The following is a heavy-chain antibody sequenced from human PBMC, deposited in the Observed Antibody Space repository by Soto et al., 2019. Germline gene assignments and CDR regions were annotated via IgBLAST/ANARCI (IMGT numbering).Heavy chain of an antibody. Sequence: QVQLVQSGAEVKKPGASVKVSCKASGYTFTSYGISWVRQAPGQGLEWMGWISAYNGNTNYAQKLQGRVTMTTDASTSTAYMELRSLRSDDTAVYYCARDNFIPAATTGKYYGMDVWGQGTTVTVSS. J-gene: IGHJ6*02. D-gene: IGHD2-2*01. V-gene: IGHV1-18*04. CDR3: ARDNFIPAATTGKYYGMDV. CDR2: ISAYNGNT. CDR1: GYTFTSYG.